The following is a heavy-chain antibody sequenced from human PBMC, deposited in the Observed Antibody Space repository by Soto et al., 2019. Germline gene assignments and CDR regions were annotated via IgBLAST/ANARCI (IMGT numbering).Heavy chain of an antibody. CDR2: IYYSGST. Sequence: PSETLSLTCTVSGGSISSYYWSWIRQPPGKGLEWIGYIYYSGSTNYNPSLKSRVTISVDTSKNQFSLKLTSVTAADTALYYCARAADGNSPFDYWVQGTLVTVSS. J-gene: IGHJ4*02. CDR1: GGSISSYY. V-gene: IGHV4-59*01. CDR3: ARAADGNSPFDY. D-gene: IGHD6-25*01.